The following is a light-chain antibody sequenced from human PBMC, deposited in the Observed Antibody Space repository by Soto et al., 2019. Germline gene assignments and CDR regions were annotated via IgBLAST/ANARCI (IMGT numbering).Light chain of an antibody. CDR2: AAS. V-gene: IGKV1-39*01. CDR3: QQSYNTLSWT. Sequence: DFQMTQSPSSLSASVGDRVTITCRASQSISNYLNWYQLKLGKDPKLLIYAASYLHSGVPSRFRGSGSGTDFTLTISSLQPEDFATYYCQQSYNTLSWTFGQGTKVDIK. CDR1: QSISNY. J-gene: IGKJ1*01.